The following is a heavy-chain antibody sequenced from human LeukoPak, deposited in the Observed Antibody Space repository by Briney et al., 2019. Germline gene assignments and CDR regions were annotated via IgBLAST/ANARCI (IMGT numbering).Heavy chain of an antibody. CDR2: SSGSGTII. V-gene: IGHV3-48*03. CDR1: GFNLNDYE. J-gene: IGHJ6*03. D-gene: IGHD4-17*01. Sequence: PGGSLRLSCAVSGFNLNDYELNWVRQAPGKGLEWVSYSSGSGTIIYYADSVKGRFTISRDNAKNSLYLQMNSLRVEDTAVYFCAGDSVNKYYMDVWGKGTTVTISS. CDR3: AGDSVNKYYMDV.